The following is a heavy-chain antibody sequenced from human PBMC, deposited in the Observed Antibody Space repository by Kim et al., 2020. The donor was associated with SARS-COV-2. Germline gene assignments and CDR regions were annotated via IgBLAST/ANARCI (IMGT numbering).Heavy chain of an antibody. D-gene: IGHD1-26*01. V-gene: IGHV4-59*01. J-gene: IGHJ3*02. CDR3: ARVTSGSYDAFDI. Sequence: STPSLKSRVTISVDPSKNQFSLKLSSVTAADTAVYYCARVTSGSYDAFDIWGQGTMVTVSS.